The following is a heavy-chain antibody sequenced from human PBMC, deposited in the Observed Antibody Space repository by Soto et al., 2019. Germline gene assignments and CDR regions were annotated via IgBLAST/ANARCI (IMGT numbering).Heavy chain of an antibody. D-gene: IGHD2-2*01. CDR1: GYTFTGYY. CDR3: AREGGGYCSSTSCSGFDP. V-gene: IGHV1-2*02. Sequence: GASVKVSCKASGYTFTGYYMHWVRQAPGQGLEWMGWINPNSGGTNYAQKFQGRVTMTRDTSISTAYMELSRLRSDDTAVYYCAREGGGYCSSTSCSGFDPWGQGTLVTVSS. CDR2: INPNSGGT. J-gene: IGHJ5*02.